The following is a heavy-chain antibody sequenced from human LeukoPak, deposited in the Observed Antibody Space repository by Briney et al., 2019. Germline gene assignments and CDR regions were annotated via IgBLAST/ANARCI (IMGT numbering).Heavy chain of an antibody. Sequence: ASVKVSCKASGYPFTGYYVHWVRQAPGQGLEWMGWINPNSGGTNYAQKFQGRVTVTRDTSISTAYMELSRLRSDDTAVYYCARVLTLRTGHFDYWGQGTLVTVSS. D-gene: IGHD1-1*01. CDR1: GYPFTGYY. J-gene: IGHJ4*02. V-gene: IGHV1-2*02. CDR2: INPNSGGT. CDR3: ARVLTLRTGHFDY.